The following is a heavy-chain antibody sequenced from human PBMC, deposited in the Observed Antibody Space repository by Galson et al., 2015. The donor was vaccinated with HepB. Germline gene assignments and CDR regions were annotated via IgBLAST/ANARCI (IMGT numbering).Heavy chain of an antibody. Sequence: SVKVSCKVSGYTLTELSMHWVRQAPGKGLEWMGGFDPEDGETIYAQKFQGRVTMTEDTSTDTAYMELSSLRSEDTAVYYCATSRAVHPPQPPFDYWGQGTLVTVSS. D-gene: IGHD1-1*01. J-gene: IGHJ4*02. CDR1: GYTLTELS. CDR3: ATSRAVHPPQPPFDY. V-gene: IGHV1-24*01. CDR2: FDPEDGET.